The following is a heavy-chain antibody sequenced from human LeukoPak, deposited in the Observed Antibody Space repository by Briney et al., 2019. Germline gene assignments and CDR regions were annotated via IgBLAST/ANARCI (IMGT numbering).Heavy chain of an antibody. CDR3: AKDETKRYFDWLLDY. CDR2: ISYDGSNK. D-gene: IGHD3-9*01. Sequence: GGSLRLSCAGSGFTFSSYVVHWVRQAPGKGLEWVAVISYDGSNKYYADSVKGRFTISRDNSKNTLYLQMNSLRAEDTAVYYCAKDETKRYFDWLLDYWGQGTLVTVSS. CDR1: GFTFSSYV. J-gene: IGHJ4*02. V-gene: IGHV3-30*18.